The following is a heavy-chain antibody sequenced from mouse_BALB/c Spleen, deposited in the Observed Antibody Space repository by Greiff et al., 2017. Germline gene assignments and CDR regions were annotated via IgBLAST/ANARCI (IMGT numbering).Heavy chain of an antibody. J-gene: IGHJ3*01. Sequence: EVHLVESGPGLVKPSQSLSLTCTVTGYSITSDYAWNWIRQFPGNKLEWMGYISYSGSTSYNPSLKSRISITRDTSKNQFFLQLNSVTTEDTATYYCARLGDSWFAYWGQGTLVTVSA. CDR2: ISYSGST. V-gene: IGHV3-2*02. CDR3: ARLGDSWFAY. CDR1: GYSITSDYA.